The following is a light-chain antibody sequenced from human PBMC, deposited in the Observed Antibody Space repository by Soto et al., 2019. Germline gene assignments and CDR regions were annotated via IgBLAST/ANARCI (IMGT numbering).Light chain of an antibody. CDR1: QSITTY. CDR2: AAA. Sequence: DIQMTQSPSSLSASVGDRVTITCRTSQSITTYLNWYQQQPGKAPKLLIYAAANLQSVGTSRFSGSGAGTDFTITISSLQPEDFATYYWQQSYRAPRTFGQGTHLEI. V-gene: IGKV1-39*01. J-gene: IGKJ2*02. CDR3: QQSYRAPRT.